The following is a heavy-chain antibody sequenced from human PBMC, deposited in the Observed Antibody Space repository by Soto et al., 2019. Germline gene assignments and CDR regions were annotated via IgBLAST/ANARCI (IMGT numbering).Heavy chain of an antibody. V-gene: IGHV5-10-1*01. CDR2: IDPSDSYT. CDR3: ASSAVTYYYDSSGRDAFDI. CDR1: GYSFTSYW. D-gene: IGHD3-22*01. Sequence: PGESLKTYCKGSGYSFTSYWISWVRQMPGKGLEWMGRIDPSDSYTNYSPSFQGHVTISADKSISTAYLQWSSLKASDTAMYYCASSAVTYYYDSSGRDAFDIWGQGTMVTVSS. J-gene: IGHJ3*02.